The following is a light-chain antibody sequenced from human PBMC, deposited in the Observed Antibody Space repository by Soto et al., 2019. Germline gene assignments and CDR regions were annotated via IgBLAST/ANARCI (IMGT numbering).Light chain of an antibody. CDR1: SSDVGGYNY. V-gene: IGLV2-14*01. CDR3: SSYTSSSTYVV. Sequence: QSVLTQPASVSGSPGQSITISCTGTSSDVGGYNYVSWYQQHPGKAPKLMIYDVSNRPSGVSYRFSGSKSGNTASLTISGLQAEDEADYHCSSYTSSSTYVVFGGGTKLTVL. J-gene: IGLJ2*01. CDR2: DVS.